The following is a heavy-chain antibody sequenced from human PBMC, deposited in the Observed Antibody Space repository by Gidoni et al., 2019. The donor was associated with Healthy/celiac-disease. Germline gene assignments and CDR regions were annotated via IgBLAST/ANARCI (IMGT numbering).Heavy chain of an antibody. CDR2: IIPILGIA. CDR3: AAGVEGYSYGPEGNYYYYGMDV. CDR1: GGTFSSYT. J-gene: IGHJ6*02. Sequence: QVQLVQSGAEVKQPGSSVKVSCKASGGTFSSYTISWVRQAPGQGLEWMGRIIPILGIANYAQKFQGRVTITADKSTSTAYMELSSLRSEDTAVYYCAAGVEGYSYGPEGNYYYYGMDVWGQGTTVTVSS. D-gene: IGHD5-18*01. V-gene: IGHV1-69*02.